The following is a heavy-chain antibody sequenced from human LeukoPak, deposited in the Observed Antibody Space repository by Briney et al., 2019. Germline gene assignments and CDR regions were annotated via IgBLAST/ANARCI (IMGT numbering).Heavy chain of an antibody. CDR1: GGTFSSYA. CDR2: IIPIFGTA. D-gene: IGHD2-21*02. J-gene: IGHJ4*02. V-gene: IGHV1-69*13. Sequence: ATVKVSCKASGGTFSSYAISWVRQAPGQGLEWMGGIIPIFGTANYAQKSQGRVTITADESTSTAYMELSSLRSEDTAVYYCARSISPTYCGGDCYSLASFDYWGQGTLVTVSS. CDR3: ARSISPTYCGGDCYSLASFDY.